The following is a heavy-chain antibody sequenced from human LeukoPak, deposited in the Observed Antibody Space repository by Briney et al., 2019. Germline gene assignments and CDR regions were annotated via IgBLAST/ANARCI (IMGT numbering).Heavy chain of an antibody. Sequence: GESLKISCKGSGYSFTSYWIGWVRPMPGKGLEWVGIIYPGDSDTTYSPSFQGQVTISADKSISTAYLQWSSLKASDTAMYYCARRAYSSSWSPTPFDFWGQGTLVTVSS. CDR2: IYPGDSDT. CDR1: GYSFTSYW. CDR3: ARRAYSSSWSPTPFDF. D-gene: IGHD6-13*01. J-gene: IGHJ4*02. V-gene: IGHV5-51*01.